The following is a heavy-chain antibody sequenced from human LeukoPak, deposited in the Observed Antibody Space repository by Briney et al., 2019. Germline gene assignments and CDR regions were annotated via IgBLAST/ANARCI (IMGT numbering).Heavy chain of an antibody. V-gene: IGHV4-59*08. CDR2: IYYSGST. CDR3: ARHVLGSGTVFDV. D-gene: IGHD4/OR15-4a*01. Sequence: SETLSLTCTVSGGSINSYWSWIRQPPGKGLEWIGYIYYSGSTNYNPSLKSRVTMSVDMFKNQVSLRLFSVTASDTAVYFCARHVLGSGTVFDVWGQGTLVTVSS. J-gene: IGHJ4*02. CDR1: GGSINSY.